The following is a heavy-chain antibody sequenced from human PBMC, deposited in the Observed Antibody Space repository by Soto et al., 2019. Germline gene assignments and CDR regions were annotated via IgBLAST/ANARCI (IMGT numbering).Heavy chain of an antibody. CDR1: GFSLRDYT. V-gene: IGHV3-48*01. D-gene: IGHD3-9*01. J-gene: IGHJ4*02. CDR3: ARDLDWAFDK. Sequence: GGSLRLSCAASGFSLRDYTMNWVRQAPGKGLEWLSYISKNGKVVSYADSVRGRFTISRDNAKNSLSLQVNSLRVEDTAVYHCARDLDWAFDKWGLGTLVTVSS. CDR2: ISKNGKVV.